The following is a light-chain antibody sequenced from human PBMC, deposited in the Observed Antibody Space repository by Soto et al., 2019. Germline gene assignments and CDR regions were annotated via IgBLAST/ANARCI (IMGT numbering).Light chain of an antibody. CDR3: QQYVTSPT. V-gene: IGKV3-20*01. CDR1: QSVSSHY. Sequence: EIVLTQSPGTLSVSPGERATLSCRASQSVSSHYLAWYQQRPGQAPRILMYATSNRVTGIPDRFSGSRSGTDFTLTISRLEPDDFAVYYCQQYVTSPTFGEGTKLVIK. CDR2: ATS. J-gene: IGKJ2*01.